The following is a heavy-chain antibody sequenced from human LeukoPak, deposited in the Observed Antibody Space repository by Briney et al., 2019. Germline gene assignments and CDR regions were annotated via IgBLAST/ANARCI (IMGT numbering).Heavy chain of an antibody. CDR2: IYYSGST. Sequence: SETLSLTCTVSGGSISSYYWSWIRQPPGKGLEWIGYIYYSGSTNYNPSLKSRVTISVDTSKNQFSLKLSSVTAADTAVYYCARELWVFGVVIFDYWGQVTLVTVSS. D-gene: IGHD3-3*01. V-gene: IGHV4-59*01. CDR1: GGSISSYY. J-gene: IGHJ4*02. CDR3: ARELWVFGVVIFDY.